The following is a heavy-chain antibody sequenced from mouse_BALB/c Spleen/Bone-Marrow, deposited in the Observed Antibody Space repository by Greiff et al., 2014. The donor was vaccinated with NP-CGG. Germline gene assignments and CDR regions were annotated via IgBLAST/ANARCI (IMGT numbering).Heavy chain of an antibody. V-gene: IGHV14-3*02. CDR1: GFNIKDTY. J-gene: IGHJ4*01. CDR2: IDPANGNT. CDR3: ARWEYYAMDY. D-gene: IGHD4-1*01. Sequence: VQLKGSGAELVKPGASVQLSCTASGFNIKDTYMHWGKQRPEQGLEWIGRIDPANGNTKYDPKFQGKATITADTSSNTAYLQLSSLTSEDTAVYYCARWEYYAMDYWGQGTSVTVSS.